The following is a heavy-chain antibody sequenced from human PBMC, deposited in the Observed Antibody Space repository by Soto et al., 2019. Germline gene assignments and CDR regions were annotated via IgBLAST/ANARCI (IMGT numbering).Heavy chain of an antibody. V-gene: IGHV1-18*01. CDR1: GYTFTSYG. D-gene: IGHD3-10*01. CDR2: ISAYNGNT. Sequence: QVQLVQSGAEVKNPGASVKVSCKASGYTFTSYGISWVRQAPGQGLEWMGWISAYNGNTNYAQKLQRRVTMTTDTYSRTAYMERRSLRSDDTAVYYCARVTRIWFGELFSSYGPFHWGEGTLVTVSS. CDR3: ARVTRIWFGELFSSYGPFH. J-gene: IGHJ4*02.